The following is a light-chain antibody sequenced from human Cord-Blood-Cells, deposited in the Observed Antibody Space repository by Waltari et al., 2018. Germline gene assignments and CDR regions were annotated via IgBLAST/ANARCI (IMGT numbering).Light chain of an antibody. CDR2: WAS. CDR3: QQYYSTPLT. Sequence: DIVMTQSPDSLAVSLGERATINCKSSQSVLYSSNNKNYLAWYQKKPGQPPKLRIYWASTRESGVPDRFSGSGSGTDFTLTISSLQAEDVAVYYCQQYYSTPLTFGGGTKVEIK. V-gene: IGKV4-1*01. CDR1: QSVLYSSNNKNY. J-gene: IGKJ4*01.